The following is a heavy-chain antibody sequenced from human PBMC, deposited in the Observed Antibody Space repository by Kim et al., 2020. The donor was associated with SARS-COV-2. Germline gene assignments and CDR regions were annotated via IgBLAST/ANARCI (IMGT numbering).Heavy chain of an antibody. J-gene: IGHJ6*02. CDR1: GGSISSSNW. Sequence: SETLSLTCAVSGGSISSSNWWSWVRQPPGKGLEWIGEIYHSGSTNYNPSLKSRVTISVDKSKNQFSLKLSSVTAADTAVYYCARVLYYDFVLSSSGGMDVWGQGTTVTVSS. D-gene: IGHD3-3*01. V-gene: IGHV4-4*02. CDR2: IYHSGST. CDR3: ARVLYYDFVLSSSGGMDV.